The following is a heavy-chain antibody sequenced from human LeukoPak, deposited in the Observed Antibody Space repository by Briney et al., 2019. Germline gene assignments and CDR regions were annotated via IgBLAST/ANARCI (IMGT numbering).Heavy chain of an antibody. D-gene: IGHD3-10*01. CDR2: IYYSGTT. CDR3: ARDGSYGSGSYYVDH. CDR1: GGSISSGGYY. Sequence: SQTLSLTCTVSGGSISSGGYYWSWIRQHPGKGLEWIGYIYYSGTTYYNPSLKSRVTMSVDTSKNQFSLKLSSVTAADTAVYYCARDGSYGSGSYYVDHWGQGTLVTVSS. V-gene: IGHV4-31*03. J-gene: IGHJ4*02.